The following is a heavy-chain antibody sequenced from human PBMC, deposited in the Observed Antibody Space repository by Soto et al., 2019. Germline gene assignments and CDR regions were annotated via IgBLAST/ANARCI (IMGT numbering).Heavy chain of an antibody. V-gene: IGHV4-30-4*01. CDR1: GGSISSGDYY. CDR3: ARGKATPYHNWFDP. Sequence: SETLSLTCTVSGGSISSGDYYWSWIRQPPGKGLEWIGYIYYSGSTYYNPSLKSRVTISVDTSKNQFSLKLSSVTAADTAVYYCARGKATPYHNWFDPWGQGTLVTVSS. CDR2: IYYSGST. D-gene: IGHD5-12*01. J-gene: IGHJ5*02.